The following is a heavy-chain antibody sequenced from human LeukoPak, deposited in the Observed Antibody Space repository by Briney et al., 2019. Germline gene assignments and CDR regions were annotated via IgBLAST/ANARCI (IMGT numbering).Heavy chain of an antibody. J-gene: IGHJ6*02. D-gene: IGHD2-2*02. CDR1: GYTYRSYW. Sequence: PGGSLRLSCAASGYTYRSYWVSWVRQASGGGLEWVANIKQDGREKYYVDSVKGRFTIPRDNAKNSLYLQMNSLRAEDTAVYYCARDRIVVVPAAIGKYYYYGMDVWGQGTTVTVSS. CDR2: IKQDGREK. V-gene: IGHV3-7*01. CDR3: ARDRIVVVPAAIGKYYYYGMDV.